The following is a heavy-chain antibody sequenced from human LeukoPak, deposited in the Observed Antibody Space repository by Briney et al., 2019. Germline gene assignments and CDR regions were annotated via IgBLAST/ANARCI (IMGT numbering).Heavy chain of an antibody. CDR3: ARDLTVYCSGGSCSRFDY. V-gene: IGHV3-21*01. J-gene: IGHJ4*02. CDR1: GFTFSSYG. D-gene: IGHD2-15*01. Sequence: GSLRLSCAASGFTFSSYGMNWVRQAPGKGLEWVSSISGSSSYIYYADSLKGRFTISRDNAKKSLYLQMNSLRAEDTAVYYCARDLTVYCSGGSCSRFDYWGQGTLVTVSS. CDR2: ISGSSSYI.